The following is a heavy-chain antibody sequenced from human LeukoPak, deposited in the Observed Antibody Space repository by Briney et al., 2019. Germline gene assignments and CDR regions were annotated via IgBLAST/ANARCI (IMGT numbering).Heavy chain of an antibody. CDR3: AKALGVVVAATNDAFDI. D-gene: IGHD2-15*01. Sequence: SLRLSCAASGFTFDDYAMHWVRQAPGKGLEWVSGISWNSGSIGYADSVKGRFTISRDNAKNSLYLQMNSLRAEDTALYYCAKALGVVVAATNDAFDIWGQGTMVTVSS. V-gene: IGHV3-9*01. CDR1: GFTFDDYA. CDR2: ISWNSGSI. J-gene: IGHJ3*02.